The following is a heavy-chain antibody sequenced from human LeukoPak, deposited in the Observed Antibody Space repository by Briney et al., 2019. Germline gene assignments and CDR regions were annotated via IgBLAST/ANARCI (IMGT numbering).Heavy chain of an antibody. Sequence: ASVKVSCKASGYTFTSYDINWVRQATGQGLEWMGGFDPEDGETIYAQKFQGRVTMTEDTSTDTAYMELSSLRSEDTAVYYCATAPWYYYDSSGYLGVLYWGQGTLVTVSS. J-gene: IGHJ4*02. D-gene: IGHD3-22*01. CDR3: ATAPWYYYDSSGYLGVLY. CDR2: FDPEDGET. V-gene: IGHV1-24*01. CDR1: GYTFTSYD.